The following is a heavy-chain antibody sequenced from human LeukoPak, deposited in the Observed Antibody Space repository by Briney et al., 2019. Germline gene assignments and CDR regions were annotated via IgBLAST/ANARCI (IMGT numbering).Heavy chain of an antibody. CDR2: ISAYNGNT. CDR1: GYTFTSYG. J-gene: IGHJ6*02. CDR3: ARDHCSGGSCYGYYYYGMDV. D-gene: IGHD2-15*01. V-gene: IGHV1-18*01. Sequence: GASVKVSCKASGYTFTSYGISWVRQAPGQGLEWMGWISAYNGNTNYAQKLQGRVTMTTDTSTSTVYMELRSLRSDDTAVYYCARDHCSGGSCYGYYYYGMDVWGQGTTVTVSS.